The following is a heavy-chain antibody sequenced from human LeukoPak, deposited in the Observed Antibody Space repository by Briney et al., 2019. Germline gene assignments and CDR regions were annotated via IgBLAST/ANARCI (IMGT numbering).Heavy chain of an antibody. Sequence: ASVKVSCKASGYTFTGYYIHWVRQAPGQGLEWMGWINPNSGGTNYAQKFQGRVTMTRDTSISTAYMELSRLRSDDTAVYYCARDPLPRDGYKRDFDYWGQGTLATVSS. CDR3: ARDPLPRDGYKRDFDY. CDR2: INPNSGGT. D-gene: IGHD5-24*01. J-gene: IGHJ4*02. CDR1: GYTFTGYY. V-gene: IGHV1-2*02.